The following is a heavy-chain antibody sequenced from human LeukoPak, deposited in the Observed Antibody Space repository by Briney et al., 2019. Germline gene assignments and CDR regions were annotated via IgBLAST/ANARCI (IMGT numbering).Heavy chain of an antibody. Sequence: PSETLSLTCAVFGGSFSGYYWNWIRQPPGKGLESIGEINHSGSTYYNPSLKSRVTISVDTSKNQFSLKLSSVTAADTAVYYCAGSFRGSGPDYWGQGTLVTVSS. CDR1: GGSFSGYY. CDR2: INHSGST. CDR3: AGSFRGSGPDY. D-gene: IGHD6-19*01. V-gene: IGHV4-34*01. J-gene: IGHJ4*02.